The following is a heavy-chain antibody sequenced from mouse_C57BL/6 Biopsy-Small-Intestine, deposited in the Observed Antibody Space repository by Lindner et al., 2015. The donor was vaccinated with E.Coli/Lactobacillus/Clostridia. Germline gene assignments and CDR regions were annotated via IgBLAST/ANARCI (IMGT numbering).Heavy chain of an antibody. Sequence: VQLQESGAELVRPGTSVKMSCKASGYTFTNYWINWAKQRPGHGLEWIGDIYPGGGYTNYNEKFKGKATLTADKSSSTAYMQFTSLTSEDSAIHYCARSNYDYFDYWGQGTTLTVSS. CDR3: ARSNYDYFDY. J-gene: IGHJ2*01. V-gene: IGHV1-63*01. CDR1: GYTFTNYW. CDR2: IYPGGGYT. D-gene: IGHD1-1*01.